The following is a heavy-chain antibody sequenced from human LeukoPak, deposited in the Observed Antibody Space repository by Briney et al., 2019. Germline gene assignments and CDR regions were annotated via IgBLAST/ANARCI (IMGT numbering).Heavy chain of an antibody. V-gene: IGHV4-39*01. Sequence: SETLSLTCTVSGGSIRSSSYYWGWIRQPPGKGLEWIGSIYYSGSTNYKPSLRSRVTISVDTSKNQFSLKLSSVTAADTAVYYCARHAGSYYTYNLVYCAQGPLVTISS. CDR1: GGSIRSSSYY. CDR3: ARHAGSYYTYNLVY. CDR2: IYYSGST. D-gene: IGHD2-15*01. J-gene: IGHJ4*02.